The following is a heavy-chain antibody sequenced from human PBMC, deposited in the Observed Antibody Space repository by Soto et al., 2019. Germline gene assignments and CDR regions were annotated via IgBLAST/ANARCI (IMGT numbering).Heavy chain of an antibody. V-gene: IGHV3-33*01. D-gene: IGHD2-21*02. CDR3: ARDRYLGPGTGILWFDP. CDR1: GFTFSSYG. CDR2: IWYDGSNK. Sequence: QVQLVESGGGVVQPGRSLRLSCAASGFTFSSYGMHWVRQAPGKGLEWVAVIWYDGSNKYYPDSVKGRFTISRDNSKNSLYLQMNSLRAEDTAVYYCARDRYLGPGTGILWFDPWGQGTLVTVSS. J-gene: IGHJ5*02.